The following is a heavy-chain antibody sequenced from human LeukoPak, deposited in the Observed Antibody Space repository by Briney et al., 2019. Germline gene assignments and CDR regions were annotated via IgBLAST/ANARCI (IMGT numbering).Heavy chain of an antibody. CDR1: GFTFSDYY. CDR2: ISCVSTTI. V-gene: IGHV3-11*01. D-gene: IGHD4-17*01. Sequence: GGSLRLSCAASGFTFSDYYMSWIRQAPGKGLEWVSYISCVSTTIDYADSVKGRFTISRDNAKNSLYLQMNSLRAEDTAVYYCARSIYTTVTTWYYFDFWGQGTLVTVSS. J-gene: IGHJ4*02. CDR3: ARSIYTTVTTWYYFDF.